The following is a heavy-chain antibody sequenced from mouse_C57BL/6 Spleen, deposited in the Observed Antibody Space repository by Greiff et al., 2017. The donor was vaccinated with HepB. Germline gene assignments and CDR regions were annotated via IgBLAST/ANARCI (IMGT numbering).Heavy chain of an antibody. J-gene: IGHJ4*01. CDR3: AFYYGSSYYAMDY. Sequence: VQRVESGAELAKPGASVKLSCKASGYTFTSYWMHWVKQRPGQGLEWIGYINPSSGYTKYNQKFKDKATLTADKSSSTAYMQLSSLTYEDSAVYYCAFYYGSSYYAMDYWGQGTSVTVSS. CDR2: INPSSGYT. V-gene: IGHV1-7*01. CDR1: GYTFTSYW. D-gene: IGHD1-1*01.